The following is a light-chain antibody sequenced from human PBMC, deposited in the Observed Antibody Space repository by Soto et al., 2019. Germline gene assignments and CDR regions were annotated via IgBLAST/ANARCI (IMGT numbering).Light chain of an antibody. Sequence: EIVMTQSPATLSVSPGERSTLSCRASQSVSSNLAWYQQKPGQAPRLLIYGASTRATGIPDRFSGSGSGTEFTLTIRRLQSEDFAVYCCQQYNNWPPLTFGGGTKGDIK. V-gene: IGKV3-15*01. CDR2: GAS. CDR3: QQYNNWPPLT. J-gene: IGKJ4*01. CDR1: QSVSSN.